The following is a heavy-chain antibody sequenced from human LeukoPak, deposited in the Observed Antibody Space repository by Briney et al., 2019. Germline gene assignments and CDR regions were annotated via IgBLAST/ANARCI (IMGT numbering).Heavy chain of an antibody. Sequence: GGSLRLSCAASGFTFSSYAMSWVRQAPGKGLEWVSTISGSGGSTYYAHSVKGRFTISRDNSENTVYLQTSSLRAEDTAVYYCAKDGYGSKSYIDLDYWGQGTLVTVSS. CDR1: GFTFSSYA. V-gene: IGHV3-23*01. CDR2: ISGSGGST. D-gene: IGHD3-10*01. J-gene: IGHJ4*02. CDR3: AKDGYGSKSYIDLDY.